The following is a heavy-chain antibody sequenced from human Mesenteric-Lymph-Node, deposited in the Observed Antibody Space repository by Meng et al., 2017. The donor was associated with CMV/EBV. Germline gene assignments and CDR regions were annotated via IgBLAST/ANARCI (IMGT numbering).Heavy chain of an antibody. CDR1: GGSFSGYY. D-gene: IGHD2-2*01. V-gene: IGHV4-34*01. Sequence: SETLSLTCAVYGGSFSGYYWSWIRQPPGKGLEWIGEINHSGSTNYNPSLKSRVTISVDTSKNQFSLKLRSVTAADTAVYYCAKIRYCSSVSCYNALDYWGQGTLVTVSS. CDR2: INHSGST. J-gene: IGHJ4*02. CDR3: AKIRYCSSVSCYNALDY.